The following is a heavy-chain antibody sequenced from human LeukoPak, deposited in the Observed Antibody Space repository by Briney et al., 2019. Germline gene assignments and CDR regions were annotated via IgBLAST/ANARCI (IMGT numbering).Heavy chain of an antibody. Sequence: GGSLRLSCAASGFTFSSYGMHWVRQAPGKGLEWVAVISYDGSNKYYADSVKGRFTISRDNSKNTLYLQMNSLRAEDTAVYYCAKGGTSLYYFDYWGQGTLVTVSS. CDR3: AKGGTSLYYFDY. J-gene: IGHJ4*02. D-gene: IGHD1-1*01. CDR2: ISYDGSNK. CDR1: GFTFSSYG. V-gene: IGHV3-30*18.